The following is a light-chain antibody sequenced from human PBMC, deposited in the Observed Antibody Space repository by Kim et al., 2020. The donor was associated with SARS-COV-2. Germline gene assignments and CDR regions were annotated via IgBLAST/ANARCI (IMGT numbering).Light chain of an antibody. CDR2: AAS. CDR1: QGISSY. Sequence: SVGDGVTIPCLASQGISSYLAWYQQRPGKAPKLLIYAASTLQSGVPSRFSGSGSGTEFTLTISSLQPDDFATYYCQQLNSYPPLTFVGGTKVDIK. V-gene: IGKV1-9*01. CDR3: QQLNSYPPLT. J-gene: IGKJ4*01.